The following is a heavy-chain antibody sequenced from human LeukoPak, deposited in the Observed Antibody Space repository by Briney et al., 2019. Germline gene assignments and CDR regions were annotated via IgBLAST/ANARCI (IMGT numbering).Heavy chain of an antibody. D-gene: IGHD5-18*01. CDR2: IYYSGST. J-gene: IGHJ5*02. V-gene: IGHV4-59*01. CDR1: GGSISSYY. Sequence: SETLSLTCTVSGGSISSYYWSWIRQPPGKGPEWIGYIYYSGSTNYNPSLKSRVTISVDTSKNQFSLKLSSVTAADTAVYYCARDTDSYGYSWFDPWGQGTLVTVSS. CDR3: ARDTDSYGYSWFDP.